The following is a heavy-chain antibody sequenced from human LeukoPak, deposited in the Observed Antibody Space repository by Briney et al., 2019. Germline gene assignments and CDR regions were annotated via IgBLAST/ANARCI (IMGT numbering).Heavy chain of an antibody. CDR3: AREIMVSREWYFDI. Sequence: GGSLRLSCAASGFTFSSYGMDWVRQAPGKGLVWVSRMNSDGSGTSYADSVKGRYTIARDNAKNTLYLQMNSLRAEDTAVYYYAREIMVSREWYFDIWGRGTLVTVAS. CDR2: MNSDGSGT. J-gene: IGHJ2*01. V-gene: IGHV3-74*01. D-gene: IGHD4/OR15-4a*01. CDR1: GFTFSSYG.